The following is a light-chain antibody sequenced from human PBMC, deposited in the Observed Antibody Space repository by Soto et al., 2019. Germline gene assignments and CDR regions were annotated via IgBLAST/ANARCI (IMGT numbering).Light chain of an antibody. CDR1: TSDVGAYDF. J-gene: IGLJ3*02. V-gene: IGLV2-14*01. CDR3: ASHTTSSTWV. CDR2: QVS. Sequence: QSALTQAASASGSPGQSITISCSGTTSDVGAYDFVSWYQQHPGKAPKLMIFQVSNRPSGVSSRFSGSKSGNTASLTISGLQAEDEADYYCASHTTSSTWVFGGGTKLTV.